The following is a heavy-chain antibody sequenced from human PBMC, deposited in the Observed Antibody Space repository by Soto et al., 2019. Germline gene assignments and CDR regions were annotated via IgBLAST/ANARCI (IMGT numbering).Heavy chain of an antibody. D-gene: IGHD3-22*01. CDR3: AIDWAGSGYYSVAGIH. Sequence: PGGSLRLSCAASGFTFGGYWMSWVRQAPGKGLEWVANIKQDGSEKNYVASVKGRFTISRDNAKNLLELQMNSLRAEDTAVYYCAIDWAGSGYYSVAGIHWGEVMLVTVSS. CDR1: GFTFGGYW. CDR2: IKQDGSEK. V-gene: IGHV3-7*01. J-gene: IGHJ4*02.